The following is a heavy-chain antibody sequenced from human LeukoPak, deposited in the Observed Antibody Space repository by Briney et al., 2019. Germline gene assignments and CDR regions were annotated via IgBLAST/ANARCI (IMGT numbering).Heavy chain of an antibody. CDR2: IYYSGST. CDR1: GGSISSYY. Sequence: SETLSCACTVSGGSISSYYWSWIRQPPGKGLEWIGYIYYSGSTNYNPSLKSRVTISVDTSKNQFSLKLSSVTAADTAVYYCARTVRYFDRCGRGTLVTVSS. V-gene: IGHV4-59*01. CDR3: ARTVRYFDR. J-gene: IGHJ2*01.